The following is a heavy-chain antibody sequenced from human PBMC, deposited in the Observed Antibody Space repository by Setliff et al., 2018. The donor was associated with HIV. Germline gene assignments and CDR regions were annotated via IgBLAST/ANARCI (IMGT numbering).Heavy chain of an antibody. J-gene: IGHJ5*02. CDR2: IYYSGNT. D-gene: IGHD2-21*01. CDR1: GGSISGSSYL. V-gene: IGHV4-39*01. CDR3: ARVPVAGANWFDP. Sequence: SETLSLTCNVSGGSISGSSYLWGWIRQPPGKGLEWIASIYYSGNTYYNPSLKSRITISVDRSKNLFSLKLISVTAADQGVYYCARVPVAGANWFDPWGLGTLVTVSS.